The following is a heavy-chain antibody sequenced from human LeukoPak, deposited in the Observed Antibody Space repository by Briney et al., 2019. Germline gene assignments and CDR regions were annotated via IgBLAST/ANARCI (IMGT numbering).Heavy chain of an antibody. CDR3: GRARPGEVIEY. V-gene: IGHV4-59*01. CDR2: IFYNGGT. CDR1: GGSISTYY. D-gene: IGHD3-10*01. Sequence: SETLSLTCTVSGGSISTYYWSWIRQPPGKGLEWIGYIFYNGGTKYDPSLKSRVTMSVDTPKNQFSLKLNSVTAADTAVYYRGRARPGEVIEYWGQGTLVTVSS. J-gene: IGHJ4*02.